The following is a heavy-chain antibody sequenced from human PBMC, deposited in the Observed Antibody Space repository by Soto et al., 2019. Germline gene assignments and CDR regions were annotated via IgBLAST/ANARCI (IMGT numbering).Heavy chain of an antibody. CDR3: ARPVVAGTPDY. J-gene: IGHJ4*02. CDR1: GFTFSRSP. CDR2: ISADGSSQ. V-gene: IGHV3-30-3*01. Sequence: ESGGGEVQPGTSLRLSCAASGFTFSRSPMHWVRQAPGKGLDWVGLISADGSSQHYADSVRGRFIISRDNFRNTMSLQMDRLKPEDTAVYYCARPVVAGTPDYWGQGALVSVSS. D-gene: IGHD2-15*01.